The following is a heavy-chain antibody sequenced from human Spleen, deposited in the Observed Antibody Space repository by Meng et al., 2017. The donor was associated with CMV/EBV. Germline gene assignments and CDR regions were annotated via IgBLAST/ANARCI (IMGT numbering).Heavy chain of an antibody. CDR3: ASGSPGAHDY. D-gene: IGHD1-26*01. Sequence: QVELPRWGAGLLKPSGTLSLTCAVYGGSFSGYYWSWIRQPAGKGLEWIGRIYTSGSTNYNPSLKSRVTMSVDTSKNQFSLKLSSVTAADTAVYYCASGSPGAHDYWGQGTLVTVSS. J-gene: IGHJ4*02. V-gene: IGHV4-59*10. CDR1: GGSFSGYY. CDR2: IYTSGST.